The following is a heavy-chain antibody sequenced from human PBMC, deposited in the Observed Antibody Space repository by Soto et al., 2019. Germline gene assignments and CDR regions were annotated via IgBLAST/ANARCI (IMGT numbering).Heavy chain of an antibody. CDR3: APMTPRIGFDP. CDR2: IYHSGST. Sequence: ETLSLAVAVPLGSLSSSNWWSCVRQPPGKGLEWIGEIYHSGSTNYNPSLKSRVTISVDKSKNQFSLKLSSVTAADTAVYYCAPMTPRIGFDPWGQGTLVTVSS. J-gene: IGHJ5*02. CDR1: LGSLSSSNW. V-gene: IGHV4-4*02. D-gene: IGHD2-15*01.